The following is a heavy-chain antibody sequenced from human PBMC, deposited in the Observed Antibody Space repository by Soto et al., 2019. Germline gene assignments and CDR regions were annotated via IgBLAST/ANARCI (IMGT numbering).Heavy chain of an antibody. CDR1: GGSFSTYG. Sequence: QVQLVQSGAEVKKPGSSVKVSCKASGGSFSTYGISWVRQAPGQGLEWMGRIIPIFRSAHYTQKLQGRVTITADRSTSIVYMELSSLRLEDTAVYYCARDGISNSFDYWGQGTLVTVSS. V-gene: IGHV1-69*06. CDR2: IIPIFRSA. CDR3: ARDGISNSFDY. D-gene: IGHD3-3*02. J-gene: IGHJ4*02.